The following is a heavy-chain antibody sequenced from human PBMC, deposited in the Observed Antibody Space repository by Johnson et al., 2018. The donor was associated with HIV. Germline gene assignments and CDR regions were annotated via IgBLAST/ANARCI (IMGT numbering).Heavy chain of an antibody. Sequence: QVQLVESGGGVVQPGRSLRLSCAASGFTFSSYAMHWVRQAPGKGLEWVAVISYDGSNKYYADSVKGRFTISRDNSKKTLYLQMNSLRPEDTAFYYCAKDLPGTSRQEAFDIWGQGTMVTVSS. CDR1: GFTFSSYA. J-gene: IGHJ3*02. CDR2: ISYDGSNK. CDR3: AKDLPGTSRQEAFDI. D-gene: IGHD2-2*01. V-gene: IGHV3-30-3*01.